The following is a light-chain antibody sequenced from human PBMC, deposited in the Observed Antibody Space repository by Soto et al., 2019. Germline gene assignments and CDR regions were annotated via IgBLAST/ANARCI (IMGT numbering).Light chain of an antibody. Sequence: QSVLTQPPSASGSPGQSVTISCTGTSSDVGGYNYVSWYQQYPGRAPKLMIYEVTKRPSGVPDRFSGSKSGNTASLTVSGLQAEDEADYYWSSSATCNHSFLVVRGGTDLPVL. CDR1: SSDVGGYNY. CDR3: SSSATCNHSFLV. V-gene: IGLV2-8*01. J-gene: IGLJ3*02. CDR2: EVT.